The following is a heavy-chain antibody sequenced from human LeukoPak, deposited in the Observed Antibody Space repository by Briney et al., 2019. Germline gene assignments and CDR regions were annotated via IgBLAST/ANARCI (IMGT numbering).Heavy chain of an antibody. V-gene: IGHV1-18*01. D-gene: IGHD3-10*01. CDR3: ARYNSLLRGVTTSDY. CDR1: GYTFSNYG. CDR2: ISGHNGDV. Sequence: GTSVKVSCKASGYTFSNYGITWVRQAPGRGLEWMGTISGHNGDVNYAPKFQGRVTMTTDTSTTTAYMELRSLRFDDTAVYYCARYNSLLRGVTTSDYWGQGTLVTVSS. J-gene: IGHJ4*02.